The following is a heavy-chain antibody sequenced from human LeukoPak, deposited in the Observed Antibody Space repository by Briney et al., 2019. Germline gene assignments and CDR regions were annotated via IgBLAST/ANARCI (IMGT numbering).Heavy chain of an antibody. D-gene: IGHD1-26*01. CDR1: GGSFSGYY. J-gene: IGHJ3*02. CDR2: INHSGST. V-gene: IGHV4-34*01. CDR3: ARAPIGRQAFDI. Sequence: SETLSLTCAVYGGSFSGYYWSWIRQPPGKGLEWIGEINHSGSTNYNPSLKSRVTISVDTSKNQFSLKLSSVTAADTAVYYCARAPIGRQAFDIWGQGTMVTVSS.